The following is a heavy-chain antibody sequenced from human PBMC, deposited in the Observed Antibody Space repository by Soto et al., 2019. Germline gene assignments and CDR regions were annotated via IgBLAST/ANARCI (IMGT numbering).Heavy chain of an antibody. D-gene: IGHD3-3*01. Sequence: QHGGSWRLSCAASGFTFSTYPMSWVRQAPGKGLEWVAVISYDGSNKYYADSVKGRFTISRDNSKNTLYLQMNSLRAEDTAVYYCAKDIRFLEWLSPAGFDPWGQGTLVTVSS. J-gene: IGHJ5*02. CDR1: GFTFSTYP. V-gene: IGHV3-30*18. CDR2: ISYDGSNK. CDR3: AKDIRFLEWLSPAGFDP.